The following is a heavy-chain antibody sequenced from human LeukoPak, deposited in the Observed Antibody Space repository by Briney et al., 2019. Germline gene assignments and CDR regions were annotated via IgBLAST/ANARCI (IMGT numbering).Heavy chain of an antibody. CDR1: GGSISSYY. CDR3: ATTSRSNYWYFDL. Sequence: PSETLSLTCTVSGGSISSYYWSWIRQPPGKGLEWIGYIFYSGSTNYNPSLKSRVTISVDTSKKQFSLKLNSMTAAGTAVYFCATTSRSNYWYFDLWGRGTLVTVSS. D-gene: IGHD1-1*01. V-gene: IGHV4-59*03. J-gene: IGHJ2*01. CDR2: IFYSGST.